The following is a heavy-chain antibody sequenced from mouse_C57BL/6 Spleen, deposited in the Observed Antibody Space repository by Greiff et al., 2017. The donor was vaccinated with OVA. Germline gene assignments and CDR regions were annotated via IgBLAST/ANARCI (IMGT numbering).Heavy chain of an antibody. CDR1: GFNIKDYY. CDR2: IDPEDGET. J-gene: IGHJ2*01. Sequence: VQLQQSGAELVKPGASVKLSCTASGFNIKDYYMHWVKQRTEQGLEWIGRIDPEDGETKYAPKFQGKATITADTSSNPAYLQLSSLTSEDTAVYYCAIIPSSITTVVAYYFDYWGQGTTLTVSS. V-gene: IGHV14-2*01. D-gene: IGHD1-1*01. CDR3: AIIPSSITTVVAYYFDY.